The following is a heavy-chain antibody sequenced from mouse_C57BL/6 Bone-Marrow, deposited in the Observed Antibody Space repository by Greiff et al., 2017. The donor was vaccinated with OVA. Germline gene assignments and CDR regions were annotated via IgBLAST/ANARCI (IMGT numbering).Heavy chain of an antibody. V-gene: IGHV1-81*01. D-gene: IGHD2-1*01. Sequence: QVQLKQSGAELARPGASVKLSCKASGYTFTSYGISWVKQRTGQGLEWIGEIYPRSGNTYYNEKFKGKATLTADKSSSTAYMELRSLTSEDSAVYFCARKGGYGNYELAMDYWGQGTSVTVSS. J-gene: IGHJ4*01. CDR3: ARKGGYGNYELAMDY. CDR1: GYTFTSYG. CDR2: IYPRSGNT.